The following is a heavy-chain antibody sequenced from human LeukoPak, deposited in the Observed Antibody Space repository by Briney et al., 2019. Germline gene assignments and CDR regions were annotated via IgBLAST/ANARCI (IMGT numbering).Heavy chain of an antibody. Sequence: GRSLRLSCAASGFTFSSYGMHWVRQAPGKGLEWVALINPDGSERYYVDSVKGRFTISRDNAKNSLYLQMDSLRDDDTAMYFCTRDLAAVPGPRMDVWGQGTTVTVSS. CDR3: TRDLAAVPGPRMDV. J-gene: IGHJ6*02. CDR1: GFTFSSYG. D-gene: IGHD6-19*01. V-gene: IGHV3-7*03. CDR2: INPDGSER.